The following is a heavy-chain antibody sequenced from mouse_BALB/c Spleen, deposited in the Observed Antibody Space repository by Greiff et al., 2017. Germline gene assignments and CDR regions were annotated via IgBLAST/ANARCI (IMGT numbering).Heavy chain of an antibody. J-gene: IGHJ4*01. CDR2: ISSGGSYT. V-gene: IGHV5-9-4*01. CDR1: GFTFSSYA. CDR3: ARIYYDYAMDY. Sequence: EVHLVESGGGLVKPGGSLKLSCAASGFTFSSYAMSWVRQSPEKRLEWVAEISSGGSYTYYPDTVTGRFTISRDNAKNTLYLEMSSLRSEDTAMYYCARIYYDYAMDYWGQGTSVTVSS. D-gene: IGHD2-1*01.